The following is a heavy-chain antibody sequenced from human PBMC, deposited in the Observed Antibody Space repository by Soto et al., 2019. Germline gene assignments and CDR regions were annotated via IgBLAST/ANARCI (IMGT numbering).Heavy chain of an antibody. Sequence: ASVKVSCKASGYTFTSYYIHWVRQAPGQGLEWMGIINPSSGGTSYAQKFQGRVTMTRDTSTSTVYMDLSSLRSEDTATYYCARESRAMDVWGQGTTVTVSS. J-gene: IGHJ6*02. CDR2: INPSSGGT. V-gene: IGHV1-46*01. CDR3: ARESRAMDV. CDR1: GYTFTSYY.